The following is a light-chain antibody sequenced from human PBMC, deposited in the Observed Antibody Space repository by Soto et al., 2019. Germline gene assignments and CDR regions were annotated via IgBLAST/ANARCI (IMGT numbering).Light chain of an antibody. CDR1: QTISSW. CDR2: KAS. J-gene: IGKJ1*01. Sequence: DIQMTQSPSTLSGSVGDRVTITCRASQTISSWLAWYQQKPREAPKLLIYKASNLESGVSSRFSGSGSGTEFTLTISSLQPDDSATYYCQQYDVYSPWMFGQGTKVDIK. CDR3: QQYDVYSPWM. V-gene: IGKV1-5*03.